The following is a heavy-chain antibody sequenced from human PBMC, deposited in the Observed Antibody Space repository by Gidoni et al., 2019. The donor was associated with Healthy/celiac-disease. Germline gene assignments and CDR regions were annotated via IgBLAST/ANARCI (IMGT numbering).Heavy chain of an antibody. D-gene: IGHD6-13*01. CDR2: ISSSSSYI. J-gene: IGHJ3*02. Sequence: EVQLVESGGGLVKPGGSLRLSCAASGFTFSSYSMNWVRQAPGKGLEWVSSISSSSSYIYYADSVKGRFTISRDNAKNSLYLQMNSLRAEDTAVYYCARAIGRDSSSWYFEGGAFDIWGQGTMVTVSS. CDR3: ARAIGRDSSSWYFEGGAFDI. V-gene: IGHV3-21*01. CDR1: GFTFSSYS.